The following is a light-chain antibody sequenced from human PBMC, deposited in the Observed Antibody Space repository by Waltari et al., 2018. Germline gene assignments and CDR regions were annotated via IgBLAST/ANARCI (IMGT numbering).Light chain of an antibody. Sequence: QSALTQPRSVSGSPGQSVTISCTGTSSDVGGYNYVSWYQPLPGKAPKLIIYKNNKRPSGVPERFSGSKSGNTAYLTIAGLQAEDEADYYCCSYAGSYTFGVFGGGTKVTVL. V-gene: IGLV2-11*01. CDR3: CSYAGSYTFGV. J-gene: IGLJ2*01. CDR2: KNN. CDR1: SSDVGGYNY.